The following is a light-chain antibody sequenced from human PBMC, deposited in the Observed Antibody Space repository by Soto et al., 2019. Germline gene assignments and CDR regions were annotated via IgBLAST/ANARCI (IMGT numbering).Light chain of an antibody. Sequence: QSALTQPPSASGSPGQSVTISCTGTSSDVGANNYVSWYQQHPGKAPKLMIYEVTKRPSGVPDRFSGSKSGNTASLTGSGLQAEDEADYYCRSYACNNRVFGSGTKLTV. CDR2: EVT. V-gene: IGLV2-8*01. CDR3: RSYACNNRV. CDR1: SSDVGANNY. J-gene: IGLJ1*01.